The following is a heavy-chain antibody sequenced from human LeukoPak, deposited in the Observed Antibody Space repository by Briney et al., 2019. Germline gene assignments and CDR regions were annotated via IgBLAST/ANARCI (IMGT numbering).Heavy chain of an antibody. V-gene: IGHV1-18*01. Sequence: ASVKVSCKASGYTFTSYGISWVRQAPGQGLEWMGWISAYNGNTNYAQKLQGRVTMTTDTSTSTAYMELRSLRSDDTAAYYCARDKTGIAVAGKLDYWGQGTLVTVSS. J-gene: IGHJ4*02. CDR2: ISAYNGNT. CDR1: GYTFTSYG. D-gene: IGHD6-19*01. CDR3: ARDKTGIAVAGKLDY.